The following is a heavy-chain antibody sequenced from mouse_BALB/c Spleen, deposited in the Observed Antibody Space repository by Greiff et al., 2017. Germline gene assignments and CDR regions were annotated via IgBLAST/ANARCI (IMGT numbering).Heavy chain of an antibody. J-gene: IGHJ1*01. CDR3: ARGDYGYFDV. Sequence: VQLQQSGPELVKPGASVRISCKASGYTFTSYYIHWVKQRPGQGLEWIGWIYPGNVNTKYNEKFKGKATLTADKSSSTAYMQLSSLTSEDSAVYFCARGDYGYFDVWGAGTTVTVSS. V-gene: IGHV1S56*01. CDR1: GYTFTSYY. CDR2: IYPGNVNT.